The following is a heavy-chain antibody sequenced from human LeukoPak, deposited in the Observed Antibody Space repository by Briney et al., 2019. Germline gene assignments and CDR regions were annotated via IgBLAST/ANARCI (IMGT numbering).Heavy chain of an antibody. CDR3: ARRVGELSPDDF. D-gene: IGHD3-16*02. Sequence: GESLKISCKGSGYTFTSYWITWVRQMPGKGLEWMGSIDHSDSYTNHSPSFKGHVTISAVKYISTVYLQWSSLQASDTAMYYCARRVGELSPDDFWGQGTLVTVSS. CDR2: IDHSDSYT. CDR1: GYTFTSYW. J-gene: IGHJ4*02. V-gene: IGHV5-10-1*01.